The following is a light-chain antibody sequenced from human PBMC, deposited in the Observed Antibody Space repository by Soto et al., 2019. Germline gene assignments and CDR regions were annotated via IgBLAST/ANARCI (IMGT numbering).Light chain of an antibody. V-gene: IGLV2-14*01. CDR1: SSDVGGYNY. Sequence: QSVLTQPASVSGSPGQSITISCTGTSSDVGGYNYVSWYQQHPGKAPKLMIYDVSNRPSGVSNRFSGSKSSNTASLTISGLQAEDEADYYCSSYTSSRTRVFGGGTKVTVL. CDR2: DVS. CDR3: SSYTSSRTRV. J-gene: IGLJ2*01.